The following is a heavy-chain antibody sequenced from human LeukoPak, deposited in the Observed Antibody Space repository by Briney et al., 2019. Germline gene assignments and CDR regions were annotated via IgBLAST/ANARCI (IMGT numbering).Heavy chain of an antibody. J-gene: IGHJ4*02. CDR1: SGSISSYY. D-gene: IGHD1-26*01. CDR2: IYYSGST. Sequence: SETLSLTCTVSSGSISSYYWSWIRQPPGKGLEWIGYIYYSGSTNYNPSLKSRVTISVDTSKNQFSLKLSSVTAADTAVYYCARAVGATVNFDYWGQGTLVTVSS. V-gene: IGHV4-59*08. CDR3: ARAVGATVNFDY.